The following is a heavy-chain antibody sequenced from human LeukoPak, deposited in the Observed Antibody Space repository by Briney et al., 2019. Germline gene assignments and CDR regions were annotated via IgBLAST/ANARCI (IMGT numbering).Heavy chain of an antibody. D-gene: IGHD3-22*01. CDR3: ANSQRSYDSSGYYYHDY. Sequence: GGSLRLSCAPSVFTFSSYAMSWVRQAPGKGLEWVSAIRGSGGSTSYADSVKGRFTISRHNSKNTLYLQMNSLRAEDTAVYYCANSQRSYDSSGYYYHDYWGQGTLVTVSS. V-gene: IGHV3-23*01. CDR1: VFTFSSYA. CDR2: IRGSGGST. J-gene: IGHJ4*02.